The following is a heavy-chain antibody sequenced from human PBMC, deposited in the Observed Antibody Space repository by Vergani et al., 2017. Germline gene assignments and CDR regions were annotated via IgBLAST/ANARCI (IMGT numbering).Heavy chain of an antibody. CDR3: AREGVVPAAIVFDY. Sequence: EVQLVESGGGLVKPGGSLRLSCAASGFSFSSYSMNWVRQAPGKGLEWVASISGSSSYVFYRDSVEGRFTTTRDNAKKSVYLQMNSLRAEDTAVYYCAREGVVPAAIVFDYWGQGTLVTVSS. V-gene: IGHV3-21*02. D-gene: IGHD2-2*01. J-gene: IGHJ4*02. CDR2: ISGSSSYV. CDR1: GFSFSSYS.